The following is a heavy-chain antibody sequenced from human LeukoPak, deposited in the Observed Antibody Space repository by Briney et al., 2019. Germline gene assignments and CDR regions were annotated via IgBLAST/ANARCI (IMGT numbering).Heavy chain of an antibody. Sequence: GASVTVSCKASGGTFNNYAISWVRQAPGQGLEWLGRIIPILGIANYAQKFQGRVTITADKSTSTAYMELSSLRSEDTAVDYCARGGGARDYYYYYGMDVWGQGTTVTVSS. CDR3: ARGGGARDYYYYYGMDV. CDR1: GGTFNNYA. D-gene: IGHD3-16*01. CDR2: IIPILGIA. J-gene: IGHJ6*02. V-gene: IGHV1-69*04.